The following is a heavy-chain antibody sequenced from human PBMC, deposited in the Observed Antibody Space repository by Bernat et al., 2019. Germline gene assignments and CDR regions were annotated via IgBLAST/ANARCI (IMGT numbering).Heavy chain of an antibody. Sequence: EVQLLESGGGLVQPGGSLRLSCAASGFTFSTCAVSWVRQAPGKGLQWVSAIGGAGDKAYYADSVRGRFSISRDNSKNTFFLLMSSLRAEDTALYYCAKVRELGVVITTAMDYWGQGTLVTVSS. J-gene: IGHJ4*02. CDR2: IGGAGDKA. CDR1: GFTFSTCA. V-gene: IGHV3-23*01. D-gene: IGHD3-3*01. CDR3: AKVRELGVVITTAMDY.